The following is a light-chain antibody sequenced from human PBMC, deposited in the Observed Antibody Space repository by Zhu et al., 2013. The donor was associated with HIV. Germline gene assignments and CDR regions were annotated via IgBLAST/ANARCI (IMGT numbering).Light chain of an antibody. CDR2: ETS. CDR3: QQYGSSPLT. CDR1: QSVSSSF. Sequence: EIVLTQSPVTLSLSPGDRATLSCRASQSVSSSFLAWYQQKPGQAPRLLMYETSSRAAGIPPRFSGSGSGTDFTLTISGLEPEDFAVYYCQQYGSSPLTFGGGPRWKSN. J-gene: IGKJ4*01. V-gene: IGKV3-20*01.